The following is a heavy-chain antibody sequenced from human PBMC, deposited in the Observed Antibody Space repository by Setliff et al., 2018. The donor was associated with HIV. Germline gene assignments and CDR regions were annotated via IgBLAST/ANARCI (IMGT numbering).Heavy chain of an antibody. CDR1: GDTFTGYT. D-gene: IGHD3-22*01. CDR2: IIPSLGTA. J-gene: IGHJ4*02. V-gene: IGHV1-69*16. Sequence: SVKVSCKSSGDTFTGYTITWVRQAPGQGLEWMGGIIPSLGTANYAQKLQGRVTMTTDTSTSTAYMELRSLRSDDTAVYYCARENYYESSGRGWVYYFDYWGQGTQVTVSS. CDR3: ARENYYESSGRGWVYYFDY.